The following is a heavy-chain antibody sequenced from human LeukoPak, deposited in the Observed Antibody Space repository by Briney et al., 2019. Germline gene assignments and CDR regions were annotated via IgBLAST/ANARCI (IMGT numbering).Heavy chain of an antibody. CDR3: AREGSSGWYRVFYFDY. D-gene: IGHD6-19*01. J-gene: IGHJ4*02. Sequence: SETLSLTCAVYGGSFSGYYWSWIRQPAGKGLEWIGRIYTSGSTNYNPSLKSRVTMSVDTSKNQFSLKLSSVTAADTAVYYCAREGSSGWYRVFYFDYWGQGTLVTVSS. CDR2: IYTSGST. CDR1: GGSFSGYY. V-gene: IGHV4-4*07.